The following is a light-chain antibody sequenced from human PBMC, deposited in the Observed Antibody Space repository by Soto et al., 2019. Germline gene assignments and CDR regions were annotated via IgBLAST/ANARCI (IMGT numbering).Light chain of an antibody. CDR3: CQYAGSSTDVV. J-gene: IGLJ2*01. CDR1: SSDVGSYNL. V-gene: IGLV2-23*01. Sequence: QSALTQPASVSGSPGQSITISCTGTSSDVGSYNLVSWYQQHPGKAPKLMIYEGSKRPSGVSNRFSGSKSGNTASLTISGHQAEVEANYYCCQYAGSSTDVVSGGGPKLTFL. CDR2: EGS.